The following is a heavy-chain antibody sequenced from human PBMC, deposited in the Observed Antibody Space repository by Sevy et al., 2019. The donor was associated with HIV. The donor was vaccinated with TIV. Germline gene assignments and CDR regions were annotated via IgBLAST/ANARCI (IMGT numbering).Heavy chain of an antibody. CDR3: ARGGFDGIFDP. CDR1: GFTFSSYS. CDR2: ISSSSSYI. V-gene: IGHV3-21*01. J-gene: IGHJ5*02. Sequence: GGSLRLSCAASGFTFSSYSMNWVRQAPGKGLEWVSSISSSSSYIYYTDSVKGRFTISRDNAKNSLYLQMNSLRAEGTAVYYCARGGFDGIFDPWGQGTLVTVSS. D-gene: IGHD1-26*01.